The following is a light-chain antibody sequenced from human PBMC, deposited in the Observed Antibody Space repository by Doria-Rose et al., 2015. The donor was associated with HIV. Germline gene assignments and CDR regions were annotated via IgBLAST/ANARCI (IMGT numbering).Light chain of an antibody. Sequence: DIQLTQSPESLGMSLSERATLNCKSNQSLLYNSKNYLAWYQQRPGQPPKMLSYWASTRQSGVPARFSGSGSGTDFTLTISSLEAEDVAVYYCQQYYDTPSFGPGTTVDIK. CDR2: WAS. V-gene: IGKV4-1*01. CDR1: QSLLYNSKNY. J-gene: IGKJ3*01. CDR3: QQYYDTPS.